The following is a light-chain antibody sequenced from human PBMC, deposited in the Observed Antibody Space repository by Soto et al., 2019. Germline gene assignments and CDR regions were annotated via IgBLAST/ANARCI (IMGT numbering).Light chain of an antibody. CDR3: QPTFSPRST. CDR2: VAS. J-gene: IGKJ2*01. V-gene: IGKV1-39*01. Sequence: DIQMTQSLSSLSASVGDTVTITCRASQSISNSLSWYQQKPGKAPKFLIYVASTLQRGVPSRFSGSGSGTDFNLTISSLQTEAVATDYYQPTFSPRSTIGQRTKLEIK. CDR1: QSISNS.